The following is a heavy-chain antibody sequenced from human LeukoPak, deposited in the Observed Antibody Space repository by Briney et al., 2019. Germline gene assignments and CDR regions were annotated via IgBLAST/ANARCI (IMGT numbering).Heavy chain of an antibody. Sequence: GGSLRLSCAASGFTFDDYAMHWVRQAPGKGLEWVSSITTTSNYIYYADPVKGRFTISRDDAKSSLYLQMNSLRAEDTAVYYCARDIGRIYGSGSIWGQGTMVTVSS. CDR3: ARDIGRIYGSGSI. CDR2: ITTTSNYI. J-gene: IGHJ3*02. V-gene: IGHV3-21*01. CDR1: GFTFDDYA. D-gene: IGHD3-10*01.